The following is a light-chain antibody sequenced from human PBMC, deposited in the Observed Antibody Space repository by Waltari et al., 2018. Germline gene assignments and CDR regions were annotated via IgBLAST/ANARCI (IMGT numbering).Light chain of an antibody. CDR2: GNN. V-gene: IGLV1-47*01. CDR3: AAWDDRLRGVV. J-gene: IGLJ2*01. Sequence: QSLLTQPPSASGTPGQRVTMSCSGSSSHIGSFYVYWYQPLPGTAPKLLIDGNNQRPSGVPYRFSGSKSGTSGSLAISGLRSEDEADYYCAAWDDRLRGVVFGGGTKLTV. CDR1: SSHIGSFY.